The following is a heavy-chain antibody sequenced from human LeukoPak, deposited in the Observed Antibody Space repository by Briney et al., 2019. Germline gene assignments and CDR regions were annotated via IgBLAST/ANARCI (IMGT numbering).Heavy chain of an antibody. CDR2: ISGSGGST. Sequence: QPGASLRLSCAASGFTFSSSAISWVRQAPGKGLEWVSAISGSGGSTYYADSVKGRFTISRDNSKNTLYLQMNSLRAEDTAVYYCAKRMVYLDYWGQGTLVTVSS. V-gene: IGHV3-23*01. CDR3: AKRMVYLDY. CDR1: GFTFSSSA. D-gene: IGHD2-8*01. J-gene: IGHJ4*02.